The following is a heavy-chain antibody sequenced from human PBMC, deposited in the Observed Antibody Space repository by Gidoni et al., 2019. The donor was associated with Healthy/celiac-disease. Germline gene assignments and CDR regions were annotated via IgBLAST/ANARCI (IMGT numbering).Heavy chain of an antibody. D-gene: IGHD3-22*01. J-gene: IGHJ6*02. V-gene: IGHV4-34*01. CDR1: GGSFSGYY. Sequence: QVQLQQWGAGLLKPSETLSLTCAVYGGSFSGYYWSWIRQPPGKGLEWIGEINHSGSTNYNPSLKSRVTISVDTSKNQFSLKLSSVTAADTAVYYCARTPLYYYDSSGYSLIYYYYYGMDVWGQGTTVTVSS. CDR2: INHSGST. CDR3: ARTPLYYYDSSGYSLIYYYYYGMDV.